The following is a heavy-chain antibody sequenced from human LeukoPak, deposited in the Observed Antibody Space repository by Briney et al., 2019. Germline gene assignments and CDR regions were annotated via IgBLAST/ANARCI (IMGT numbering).Heavy chain of an antibody. J-gene: IGHJ3*02. CDR3: ARGWELPDAFDI. Sequence: PGGSLRLSCAASGFTFSSYEMNWVRQAPGKGLEWVSYISSSGSTIYYADSVKGRFTISRDNAKNSLYLQMNSLRAEDTAVYYCARGWELPDAFDIWGQGTVVTVSS. CDR1: GFTFSSYE. V-gene: IGHV3-48*03. CDR2: ISSSGSTI. D-gene: IGHD1-26*01.